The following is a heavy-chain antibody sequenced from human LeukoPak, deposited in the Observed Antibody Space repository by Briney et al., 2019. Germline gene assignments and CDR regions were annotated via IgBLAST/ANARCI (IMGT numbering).Heavy chain of an antibody. CDR1: GGTFSSYA. CDR3: ARGSTTPADY. V-gene: IGHV1-69*13. J-gene: IGHJ4*02. Sequence: GASVKVSCKVSGGTFSSYAISWVRQAPGQGLEWMGGIIPIFGTANYAQKFQGRVTITADESTSTAYMELSSLRSEDTAVYYCARGSTTPADYWGQGTLVTVSS. D-gene: IGHD2-15*01. CDR2: IIPIFGTA.